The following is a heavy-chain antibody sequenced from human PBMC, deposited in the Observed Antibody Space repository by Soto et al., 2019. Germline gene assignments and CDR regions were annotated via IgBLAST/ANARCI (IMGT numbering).Heavy chain of an antibody. J-gene: IGHJ5*02. CDR3: ARDEDCGGDCVWFDP. CDR1: GGTFSSYA. Sequence: QVQLVQSGAEVKKPGSSVKVSCKASGGTFSSYAISWVRQAPGQGLEWMGGIIPIFGTANYAQKFQGRVTIXXDXSXTTAYMELSSLRSEDTAVYYCARDEDCGGDCVWFDPWGQGTLVTVSS. D-gene: IGHD2-21*02. V-gene: IGHV1-69*12. CDR2: IIPIFGTA.